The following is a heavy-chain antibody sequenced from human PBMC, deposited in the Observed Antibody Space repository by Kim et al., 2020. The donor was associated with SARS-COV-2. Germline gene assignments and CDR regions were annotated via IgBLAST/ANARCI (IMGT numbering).Heavy chain of an antibody. V-gene: IGHV3-7*01. CDR2: IKQDGSEK. CDR1: GFTFSSYW. CDR3: AGGWSGYDSRH. Sequence: GGSLRLSCAASGFTFSSYWMSWVRQAPGKGLEWVANIKQDGSEKYYVDSVKGRFTISRDNAKNSLYLQMNSLRAEDTAVYYCAGGWSGYDSRHWGQGTLVTVSS. J-gene: IGHJ4*02. D-gene: IGHD5-12*01.